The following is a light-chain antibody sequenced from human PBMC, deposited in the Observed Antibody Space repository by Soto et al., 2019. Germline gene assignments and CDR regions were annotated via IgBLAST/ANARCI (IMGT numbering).Light chain of an antibody. CDR2: VDSDGSQ. CDR3: QTWGTGIRV. J-gene: IGLJ3*02. V-gene: IGLV4-69*01. CDR1: SGLSSYA. Sequence: QPVLTQSPSASASLGASVKLTCTLSSGLSSYAIAWHQQQPEKGPRYLMKVDSDGSQTKGDGIPDRFSGSSSGANRYLTISGLQSEDEADYYCQTWGTGIRVFGGGTKLTVL.